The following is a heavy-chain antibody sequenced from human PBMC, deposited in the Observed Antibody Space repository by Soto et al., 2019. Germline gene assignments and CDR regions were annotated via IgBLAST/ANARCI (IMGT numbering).Heavy chain of an antibody. V-gene: IGHV4-30-4*01. CDR3: ARVDRLTTGYYFDY. Sequence: SETLSLTCTVSGGYISSGGYYWSWIRQPPGKGLEWIGYIYYSGSTYYNPYLKSRVTISVDTSKIQFYLKFSSVTAADTALYYCARVDRLTTGYYFDYWGQGTLVTVSS. CDR2: IYYSGST. J-gene: IGHJ4*02. CDR1: GGYISSGGYY. D-gene: IGHD4-17*01.